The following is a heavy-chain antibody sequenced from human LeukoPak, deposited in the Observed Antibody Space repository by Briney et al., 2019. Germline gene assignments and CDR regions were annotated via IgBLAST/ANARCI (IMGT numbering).Heavy chain of an antibody. CDR1: GGSFSGYY. V-gene: IGHV4-34*01. CDR2: INHSGST. D-gene: IGHD3-22*01. J-gene: IGHJ4*02. Sequence: SETLSPTCAVYGGSFSGYYWSWIRQPPGKGLEWIGEINHSGSTNYNPSLKSRVTISVDTSKNQFSLKLSSVTAADTAVYYCARGTPPPTYYYDSSGCYYFDYWGQGTLVTVSS. CDR3: ARGTPPPTYYYDSSGCYYFDY.